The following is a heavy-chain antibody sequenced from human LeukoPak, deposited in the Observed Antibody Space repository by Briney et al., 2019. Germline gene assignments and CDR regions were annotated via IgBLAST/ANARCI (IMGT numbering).Heavy chain of an antibody. J-gene: IGHJ4*02. CDR2: IYSGGST. Sequence: GGSLRHSRGASGFTVSTNYMSWVRQAPGKGLEWVSVIYSGGSTYYADSVKGRFTISRHNSKNTLYLQMNSLRAEDTAVYYCARGDQLLTPGYWAQGTLVTVSS. D-gene: IGHD2-2*01. V-gene: IGHV3-53*04. CDR3: ARGDQLLTPGY. CDR1: GFTVSTNY.